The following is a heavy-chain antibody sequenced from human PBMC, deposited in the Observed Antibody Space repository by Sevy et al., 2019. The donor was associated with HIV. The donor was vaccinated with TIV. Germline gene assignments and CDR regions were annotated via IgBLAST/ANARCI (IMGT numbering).Heavy chain of an antibody. J-gene: IGHJ4*02. CDR2: ISHDGSHK. Sequence: GESLKIPCAASGFTFRNYAIHWVRQAPGKGLEWVAVISHDGSHKYSADSVKGRFTISRDNSKNTLYLQMNSLRAEDTAMYYCARDPTIYASGWYYFDYWGQGTLVTVSS. CDR3: ARDPTIYASGWYYFDY. V-gene: IGHV3-30*04. CDR1: GFTFRNYA. D-gene: IGHD6-19*01.